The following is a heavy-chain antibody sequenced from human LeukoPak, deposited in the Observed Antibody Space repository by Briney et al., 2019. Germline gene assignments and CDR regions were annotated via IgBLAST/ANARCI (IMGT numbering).Heavy chain of an antibody. CDR2: IYYTGST. V-gene: IGHV4-39*01. J-gene: IGHJ4*02. D-gene: IGHD1-26*01. CDR3: ARGDFSGSFVDY. CDR1: GGSISSKSYY. Sequence: SETLSLTCTVSGGSISSKSYYWGWIRQPPGTGPEWIGIIYYTGSTYYAPSLKSRVTISIDTSKKQFSLKLTSVTAADTAVYYCARGDFSGSFVDYWGQGTLVTVSS.